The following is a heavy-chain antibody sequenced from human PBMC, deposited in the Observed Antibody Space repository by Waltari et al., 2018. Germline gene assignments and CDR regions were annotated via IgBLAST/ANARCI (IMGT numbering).Heavy chain of an antibody. V-gene: IGHV4-34*02. Sequence: QVQLQQWGAGLLKPSETLSLTCAVNGGSFSGYCWSWLRQPPGKGLEWIGEVNHSGHTSCNPSLKSRVTISVDTSKKQFSLKLISVTAADTAVYYCAQKNCSPGDGLDVWGQGTTVTVSS. D-gene: IGHD1-1*01. CDR3: AQKNCSPGDGLDV. CDR1: GGSFSGYC. CDR2: VNHSGHT. J-gene: IGHJ6*02.